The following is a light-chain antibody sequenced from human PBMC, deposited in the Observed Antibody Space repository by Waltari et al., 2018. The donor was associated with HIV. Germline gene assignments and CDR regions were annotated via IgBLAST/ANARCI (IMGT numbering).Light chain of an antibody. V-gene: IGLV2-14*03. CDR1: DRDVGAYDF. CDR3: SSYRSINSLV. J-gene: IGLJ3*02. Sequence: QSALTQPASVSGSPGPPVTISSTGTDRDVGAYDFVPWYQQYPGRAPKLIIFEVTNRPSCISNRCSASKSGNTASLTISGLQAEDEADYFCSSYRSINSLVFGGGTKLTV. CDR2: EVT.